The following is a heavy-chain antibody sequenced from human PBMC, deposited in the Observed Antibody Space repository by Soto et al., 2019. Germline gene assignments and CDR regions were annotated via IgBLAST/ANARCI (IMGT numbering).Heavy chain of an antibody. D-gene: IGHD3-9*01. CDR3: ARDRLTGDARAAFDI. J-gene: IGHJ3*02. CDR2: IDPSGQGV. Sequence: EAQLVESGGGLVQTGESLRLSCVASGFMFRSYSVSWVRQAPGKGLEWIAYIDPSGQGVSYADSVRGRFAIARDNVENSLYLQLSSLRDEDTSLYYCARDRLTGDARAAFDIWGPGTMVIVSS. V-gene: IGHV3-48*02. CDR1: GFMFRSYS.